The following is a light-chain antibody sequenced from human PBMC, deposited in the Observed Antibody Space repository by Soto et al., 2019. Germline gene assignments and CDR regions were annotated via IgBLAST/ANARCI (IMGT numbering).Light chain of an antibody. J-gene: IGLJ1*01. Sequence: SGMYHPASVSWSPGESITISCTGTGSYVFGYDDVSCYQQYPGKAPKLIIYEVNNRPSGVSNRLYGYKSGNTASLSISGLRAEDEADYYCSSFTSSSTLPYVFGTGTKVTVL. CDR2: EVN. V-gene: IGLV2-14*01. CDR1: GSYVFGYDD. CDR3: SSFTSSSTLPYV.